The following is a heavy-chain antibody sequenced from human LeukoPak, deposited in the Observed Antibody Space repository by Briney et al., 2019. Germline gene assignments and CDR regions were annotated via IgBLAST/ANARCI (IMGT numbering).Heavy chain of an antibody. Sequence: ASVKVSCKASGYTFTHYSVIWVRQAPGQGLKWIGWISAYNGDTKYAQKFQGRVTMTTDSSTSTAYMELRSLTSDDTAVYYCARDFSNSSGFKVVVDYWGQGTLVTVSS. CDR2: ISAYNGDT. V-gene: IGHV1-18*01. CDR1: GYTFTHYS. J-gene: IGHJ4*02. D-gene: IGHD3-22*01. CDR3: ARDFSNSSGFKVVVDY.